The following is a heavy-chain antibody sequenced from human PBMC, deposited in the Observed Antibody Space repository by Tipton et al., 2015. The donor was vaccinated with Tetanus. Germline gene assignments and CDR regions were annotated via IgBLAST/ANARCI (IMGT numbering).Heavy chain of an antibody. J-gene: IGHJ4*02. CDR1: GFTFSSYG. V-gene: IGHV3-30*18. CDR2: ISYDGSNK. D-gene: IGHD5-18*01. Sequence: SGFTFSSYGMHWVRQAPGKGLEWVAVISYDGSNKYYADSVKGRFTISRDNSKNTLYLQMNSLRAEDTAVYYCAKDEEDTAMVYQFDYWGQGTLVTVSS. CDR3: AKDEEDTAMVYQFDY.